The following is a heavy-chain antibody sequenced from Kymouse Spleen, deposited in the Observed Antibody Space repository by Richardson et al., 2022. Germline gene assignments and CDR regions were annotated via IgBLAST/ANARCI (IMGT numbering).Heavy chain of an antibody. CDR2: IYYSGST. CDR3: ARHRLPMVRGVNYGMDV. D-gene: IGHD3-10*01. J-gene: IGHJ6*02. Sequence: QLQLQESGPGLVKPSETLSLTCTVSGGSISSSSYYWGWIRQPPGKGLEWIGSIYYSGSTYYNPSLKSRVTISVDTSKNQFSLKLSSVTAADTAVYYCARHRLPMVRGVNYGMDVWGQGTTVTVSS. V-gene: IGHV4-39*01. CDR1: GGSISSSSYY.